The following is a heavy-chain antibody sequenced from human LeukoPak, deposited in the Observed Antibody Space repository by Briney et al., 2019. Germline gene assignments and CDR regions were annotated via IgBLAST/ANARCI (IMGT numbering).Heavy chain of an antibody. CDR1: GFTFSSYS. D-gene: IGHD3-22*01. CDR2: ISSSSSYI. CDR3: ARDGSESTGYYYAF. Sequence: GGSLRLSCAASGFTFSSYSMNWVRQAPGKGLEWVSSISSSSSYIYYADSVKGRFTISRDNAKNSLYLQMNSLRAEDTAVYYCARDGSESTGYYYAFWGQGTLVTVSS. J-gene: IGHJ4*02. V-gene: IGHV3-21*01.